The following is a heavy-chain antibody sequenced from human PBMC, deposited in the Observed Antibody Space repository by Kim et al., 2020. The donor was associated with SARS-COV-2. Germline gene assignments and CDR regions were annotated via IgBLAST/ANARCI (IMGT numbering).Heavy chain of an antibody. J-gene: IGHJ6*03. D-gene: IGHD2-2*01. Sequence: GGSLRLSCAASGFTFSSYSMNWVRQAPGKGLEWVSSISISSSYIYYADSVKGRFTISRDNANNSLYLQMNSLRAEDTAVYYCARGNLDIVVVPAEEYYYYYMDVWGKGTTVTVSS. CDR2: ISISSSYI. CDR3: ARGNLDIVVVPAEEYYYYYMDV. CDR1: GFTFSSYS. V-gene: IGHV3-21*01.